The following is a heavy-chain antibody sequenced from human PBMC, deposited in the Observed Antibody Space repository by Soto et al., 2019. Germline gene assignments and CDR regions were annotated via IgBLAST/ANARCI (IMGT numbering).Heavy chain of an antibody. CDR3: ARLSAVAGWHFDL. CDR2: IWYDGSNK. J-gene: IGHJ2*01. CDR1: GFTFSSYG. Sequence: QVQLVESGGGVVQPGRSLRLSCAASGFTFSSYGMHWVRQAPGKGLEWVAVIWYDGSNKYYADSVKGRFTISRDNSKNTLYLQMNSLRAEDTAVYYCARLSAVAGWHFDLWGRGTLVTVSS. V-gene: IGHV3-33*01. D-gene: IGHD6-19*01.